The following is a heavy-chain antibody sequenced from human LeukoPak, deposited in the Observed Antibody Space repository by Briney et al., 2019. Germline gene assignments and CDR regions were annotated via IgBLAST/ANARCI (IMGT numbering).Heavy chain of an antibody. J-gene: IGHJ4*02. D-gene: IGHD4-17*01. CDR1: GSTFSSYA. CDR2: IIPIFGTG. Sequence: SLKLSNTASGSTFSSYAISRVRQAPGQKLERMRRIIPIFGTGNYAQKFQGRVTITTDESTSTAYMELSSLRSEDTAVYYCARDPSVMTTVTTQGDYWGQGTLVTVSS. V-gene: IGHV1-69*05. CDR3: ARDPSVMTTVTTQGDY.